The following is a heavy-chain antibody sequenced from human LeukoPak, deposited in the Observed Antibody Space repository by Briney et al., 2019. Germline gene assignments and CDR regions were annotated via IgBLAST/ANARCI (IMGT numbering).Heavy chain of an antibody. CDR3: ARGPPNWGYDY. CDR1: GYTFTSYD. Sequence: GASVKVSCKASGYTFTSYDINWVRQATGQGPEWMGWMSSNSGDTGYAQNFQGRVTMTRDTSKSTAYMELSSLRSEDTAVYYCARGPPNWGYDYWGQGTLVTVSS. CDR2: MSSNSGDT. V-gene: IGHV1-8*01. J-gene: IGHJ4*02. D-gene: IGHD7-27*01.